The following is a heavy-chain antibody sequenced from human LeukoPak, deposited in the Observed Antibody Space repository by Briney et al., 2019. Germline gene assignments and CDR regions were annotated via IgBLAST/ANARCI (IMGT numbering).Heavy chain of an antibody. V-gene: IGHV3-64*01. CDR2: ISGNGGSR. CDR3: ARDAGYVRFDF. Sequence: PGGSLRLSCAASGFTFSTYTMHWVRQAPGKGLEYVSSISGNGGSREYANSVKGRFTISRDNSRNTLYLQMGSLRAEDMAVSYCARDAGYVRFDFWGQGTLATVSS. CDR1: GFTFSTYT. J-gene: IGHJ4*02. D-gene: IGHD5-18*01.